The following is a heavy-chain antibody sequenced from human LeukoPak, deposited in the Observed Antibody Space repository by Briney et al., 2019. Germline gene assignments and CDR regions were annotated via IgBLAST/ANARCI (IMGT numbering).Heavy chain of an antibody. CDR3: ARVRWGSFDY. Sequence: PSETLSLTCTVSGGSISSYYWSWIRQPPGKGLEWIGYIYYSGSTNYNPSLKSRVTISVVTSKNQFSLKLSSVTAADTAVYYCARVRWGSFDYWGQGTLVTVSS. CDR2: IYYSGST. V-gene: IGHV4-59*01. CDR1: GGSISSYY. J-gene: IGHJ4*02. D-gene: IGHD1-26*01.